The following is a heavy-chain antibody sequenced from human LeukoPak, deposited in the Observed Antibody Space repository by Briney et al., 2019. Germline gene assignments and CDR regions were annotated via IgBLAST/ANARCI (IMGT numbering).Heavy chain of an antibody. CDR3: ARDPNWGSGY. Sequence: QPGGSLRLSCAASGFTFGSYVMIWVRQAPGKGLEWVSIIGTSGGDIHYAESVKGRFSISRDNSKNTLSLQMNSLRVDDTAVYYCARDPNWGSGYWGQGTLVTVSS. D-gene: IGHD7-27*01. CDR1: GFTFGSYV. J-gene: IGHJ4*02. CDR2: IGTSGGDI. V-gene: IGHV3-23*01.